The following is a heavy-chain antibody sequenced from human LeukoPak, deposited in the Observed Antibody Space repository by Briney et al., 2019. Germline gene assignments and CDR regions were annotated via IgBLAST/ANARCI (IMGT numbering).Heavy chain of an antibody. CDR2: IYHSGST. CDR3: ARGLGEYFDY. CDR1: GGSISSGGYS. D-gene: IGHD3-10*01. Sequence: SETLSLTCSVSGGSISSGGYSWSWIRQPPGKGLEWIGYIYHSGSTYYNPSLKSRVTISVDRSKNQFSLKLSSVTAADTAVYYCARGLGEYFDYWGQGTLVTVSS. J-gene: IGHJ4*02. V-gene: IGHV4-30-2*01.